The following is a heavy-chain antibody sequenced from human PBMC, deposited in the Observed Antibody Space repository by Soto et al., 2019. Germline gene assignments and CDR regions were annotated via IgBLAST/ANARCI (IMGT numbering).Heavy chain of an antibody. CDR2: INHSGST. Sequence: SETLSLTCAVYGGSFSGYYWSWIRQPPGKGLEWIGEINHSGSTNYNPSLKSRVTISVDTSKNQFSLKLSSVTAADTAVYYCARASERGYYYGMDVWGQGTTVTVSS. CDR1: GGSFSGYY. V-gene: IGHV4-34*01. D-gene: IGHD1-1*01. CDR3: ARASERGYYYGMDV. J-gene: IGHJ6*02.